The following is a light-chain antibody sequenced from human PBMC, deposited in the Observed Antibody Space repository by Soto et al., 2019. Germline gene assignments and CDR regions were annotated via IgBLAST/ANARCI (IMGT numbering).Light chain of an antibody. CDR1: SSDVGIYNL. V-gene: IGLV2-23*02. Sequence: SVLTQPASVSGSPGQPISISCTGTSSDVGIYNLVSWYQHFPGKAPKLMIYEVNKRPSGVSNRFSGSKSGSTASLTISGIQADDEADYYCGSYTRSSSFVFAVGTKVT. CDR3: GSYTRSSSFV. J-gene: IGLJ1*01. CDR2: EVN.